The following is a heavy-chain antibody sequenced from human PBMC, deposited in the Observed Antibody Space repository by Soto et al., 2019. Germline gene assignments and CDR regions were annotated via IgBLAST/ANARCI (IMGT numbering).Heavy chain of an antibody. CDR1: GGTCIGYY. Sequence: LETLPLTSAVYGGTCIGYYWSWIRQPPGKGLEWIGEINHSGSTNYNPSLKSRVTISVDTSKNQFSLKLSSVTAADTAVYYCARDNILTGYLFDYWGQGTLVTVSS. D-gene: IGHD3-9*01. V-gene: IGHV4-34*01. CDR2: INHSGST. J-gene: IGHJ4*02. CDR3: ARDNILTGYLFDY.